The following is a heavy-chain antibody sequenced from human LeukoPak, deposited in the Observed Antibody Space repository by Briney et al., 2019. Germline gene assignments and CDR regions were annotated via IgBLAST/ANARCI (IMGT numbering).Heavy chain of an antibody. CDR3: ARDFVYDYVWGSYRYTVGTSRDLDY. CDR1: GFTFSSYG. Sequence: GGSLRLSCAASGFTFSSYGMHWVRQAPGKGLEWVSYISSSSSTIYYADSVKGRFTISRDNAKNSLYLQMNSLRAEDTAVYYCARDFVYDYVWGSYRYTVGTSRDLDYWGQGTLVTVSS. V-gene: IGHV3-48*01. J-gene: IGHJ4*02. CDR2: ISSSSSTI. D-gene: IGHD3-16*02.